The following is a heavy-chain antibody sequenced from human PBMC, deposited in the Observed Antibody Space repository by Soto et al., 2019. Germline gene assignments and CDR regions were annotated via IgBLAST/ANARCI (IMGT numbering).Heavy chain of an antibody. Sequence: PSETLSLTCTVSGGSVSSGSYYWSWIRQPPGKGLEWIGYIYYSGSTNYNPSLKSRATISVDTSKNQFSLKLGSVTAADTAVYYCAREYSSSSSFDYWGQGTLVTVSS. J-gene: IGHJ4*02. CDR2: IYYSGST. V-gene: IGHV4-61*01. CDR3: AREYSSSSSFDY. CDR1: GGSVSSGSYY. D-gene: IGHD6-6*01.